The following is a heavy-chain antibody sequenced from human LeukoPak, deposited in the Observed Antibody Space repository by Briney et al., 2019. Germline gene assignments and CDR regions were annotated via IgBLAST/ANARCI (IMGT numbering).Heavy chain of an antibody. J-gene: IGHJ6*02. Sequence: PSETLSLTCTVSGGSVSYYYWSWIRQPPGKGLEWIGYIYYSGSTNYNPSLKSRVTISVDASKNQFSLKLSSVTAADTAVYYFARDYYDSSGYYYYYYGMDVWGQGTTVTVSS. D-gene: IGHD3-22*01. CDR3: ARDYYDSSGYYYYYYGMDV. CDR2: IYYSGST. CDR1: GGSVSYYY. V-gene: IGHV4-59*02.